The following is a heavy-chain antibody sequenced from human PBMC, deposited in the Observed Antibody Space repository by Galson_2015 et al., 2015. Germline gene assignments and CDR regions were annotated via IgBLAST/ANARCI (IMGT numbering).Heavy chain of an antibody. CDR2: TSSSSSYI. J-gene: IGHJ4*02. CDR3: ARAGLGGSCYY. Sequence: SLRLSCAASGFTFSSYRMNWVRQAPGKGLEWVSSTSSSSSYIYYADSVKGRFTISRDNAKNSLYLQMNSLRAEDTAVYYCARAGLGGSCYYWGQGTLVTVSS. V-gene: IGHV3-21*01. CDR1: GFTFSSYR. D-gene: IGHD2-15*01.